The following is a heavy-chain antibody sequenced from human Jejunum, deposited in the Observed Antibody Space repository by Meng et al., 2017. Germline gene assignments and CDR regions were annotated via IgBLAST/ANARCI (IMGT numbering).Heavy chain of an antibody. V-gene: IGHV3-74*01. D-gene: IGHD1-1*01. CDR1: GFPFSTYS. CDR2: IKPDGNTI. CDR3: ARDNDWVVWDY. J-gene: IGHJ4*01. Sequence: GGPLRLSCAASGFPFSTYSMHWVRQAPGKGLVWVSQIKPDGNTITYADSVRGRFTISRDNAKSTLYLEINSLRAEDAAVYYCARDNDWVVWDYWGRGTLVTVSS.